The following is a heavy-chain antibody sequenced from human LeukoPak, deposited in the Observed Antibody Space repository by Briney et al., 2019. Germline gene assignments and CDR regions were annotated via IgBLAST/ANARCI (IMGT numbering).Heavy chain of an antibody. Sequence: PGKSLKLSCTASGFTFNNYAIHWVRQAPGKGLEWVALISHDGSNGYFADSVKGRFTISRDNSKNTLYLQMNSLRAEDTAVYYCARGVGPGWPYYIDYWGQGTLVTVSS. V-gene: IGHV3-30-3*01. CDR2: ISHDGSNG. CDR3: ARGVGPGWPYYIDY. CDR1: GFTFNNYA. D-gene: IGHD1-26*01. J-gene: IGHJ4*02.